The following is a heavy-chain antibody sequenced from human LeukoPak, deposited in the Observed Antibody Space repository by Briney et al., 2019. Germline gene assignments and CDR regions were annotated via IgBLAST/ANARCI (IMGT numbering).Heavy chain of an antibody. Sequence: GGSLRLSCAASGFTFSSYGMHWVRQAPGKGLEWVAFIRYDGSNKYYADSVKGRFTISRDNSKNTLYLQMNSLRAEDTAVYYCAKDRPRSGDSDWFDPWGQGTLVTVSS. CDR2: IRYDGSNK. CDR3: AKDRPRSGDSDWFDP. J-gene: IGHJ5*02. D-gene: IGHD1-26*01. V-gene: IGHV3-30*02. CDR1: GFTFSSYG.